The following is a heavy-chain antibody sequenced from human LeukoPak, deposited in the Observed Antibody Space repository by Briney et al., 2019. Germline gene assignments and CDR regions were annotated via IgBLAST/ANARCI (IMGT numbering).Heavy chain of an antibody. D-gene: IGHD3-9*01. V-gene: IGHV3-64*01. J-gene: IGHJ4*02. CDR3: ARGHFDWLPYDY. CDR2: ISSNGGST. CDR1: GFTFSSYA. Sequence: SGGSLRLSCAASGFTFSSYAMHWVRQAPGKGLEYVSAISSNGGSTYCANSVKGRFTISRDNSKNTLYLQMGSLRAEDMAVYYCARGHFDWLPYDYWGQGTLVTVSS.